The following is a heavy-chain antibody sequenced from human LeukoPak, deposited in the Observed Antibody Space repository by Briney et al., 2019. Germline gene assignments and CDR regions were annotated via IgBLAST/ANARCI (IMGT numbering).Heavy chain of an antibody. CDR2: IKQDGSEK. V-gene: IGHV3-7*01. D-gene: IGHD1-26*01. CDR1: GFTFSSYW. J-gene: IGHJ4*02. Sequence: GGSLRLSCAASGFTFSSYWMSWVRQAPGKGLEWVANIKQDGSEKYYVDSMKGRFTISRDNAKNSLYLQMSSLSAEDTAVYYCARDSIRIVGATMDFDYWGQGTLVTVSS. CDR3: ARDSIRIVGATMDFDY.